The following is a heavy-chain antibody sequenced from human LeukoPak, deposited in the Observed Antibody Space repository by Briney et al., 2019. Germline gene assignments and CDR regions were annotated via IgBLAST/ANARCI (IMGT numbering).Heavy chain of an antibody. J-gene: IGHJ4*02. CDR2: INSSGGST. CDR1: GYTFTSYY. D-gene: IGHD2-21*02. CDR3: ARGGVTATQRLDY. V-gene: IGHV1-46*01. Sequence: ASVKVSCKASGYTFTSYYMHWVRQAPRQGLEWMGIINSSGGSTSYAQKFQGRVTMTRDTSTSTDYMELSSLRSEDTAVYYCARGGVTATQRLDYWGQGTLVTVSS.